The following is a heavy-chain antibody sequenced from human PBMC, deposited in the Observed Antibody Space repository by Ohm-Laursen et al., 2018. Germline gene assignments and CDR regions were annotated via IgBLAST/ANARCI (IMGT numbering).Heavy chain of an antibody. Sequence: SLRLSCAASGFTFSSYAMSWVRQPPGKGLEWVSAVSDSGDSTYYADSVKGRFTISRDNSKNTLYLQMNSLRAEDTAVYYCEKGQPILITFGGARMDVWGQGTTVTVSS. CDR3: EKGQPILITFGGARMDV. CDR2: VSDSGDST. J-gene: IGHJ6*02. CDR1: GFTFSSYA. V-gene: IGHV3-23*01. D-gene: IGHD3-16*01.